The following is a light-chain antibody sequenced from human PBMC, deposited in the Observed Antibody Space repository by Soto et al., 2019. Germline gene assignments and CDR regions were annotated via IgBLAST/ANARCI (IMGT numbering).Light chain of an antibody. CDR2: LGC. V-gene: IGKV2-28*01. CDR3: MHGLGTPPT. Sequence: QISLHFTPGGRASMSFRCNQILGNSNGYNYLDWYLQKPGQSPRLLIYLGCDRASGGTVSISCSGSGTDFTLTMSSVVAEDGGVSCCMHGLGTPPTLGPRAKVSIK. J-gene: IGKJ3*01. CDR1: QILGNSNGYNY.